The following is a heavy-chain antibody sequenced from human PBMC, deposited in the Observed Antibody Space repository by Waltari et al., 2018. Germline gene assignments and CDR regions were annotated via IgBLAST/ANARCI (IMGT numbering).Heavy chain of an antibody. D-gene: IGHD6-13*01. Sequence: QVQLQESGPGLVKRSETLSLPCPVSGYSIRSAYHWRWIRQPPGKGLEWIGSSYHSGSTYYNPSLKSRVTISVDTSKTQFSLKLSSVTAADTAVYYCAREGRIAAAGTNYWGQGTLVTVSS. V-gene: IGHV4-38-2*02. CDR2: SYHSGST. J-gene: IGHJ4*02. CDR3: AREGRIAAAGTNY. CDR1: GYSIRSAYH.